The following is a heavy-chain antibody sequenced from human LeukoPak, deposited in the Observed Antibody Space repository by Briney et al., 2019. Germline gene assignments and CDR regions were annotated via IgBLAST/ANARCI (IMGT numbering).Heavy chain of an antibody. D-gene: IGHD6-19*01. CDR1: GFSFEDFA. Sequence: GRSLRLSCEPSGFSFEDFAMHWVRQAPGKGLEWVALISYDGGNIYYTDPVKGRFTISRDNSKNMLYLQMNSLRPEDTAVYYCARDPPFTSGWSQNFFDYWGQGTLVTVSS. CDR3: ARDPPFTSGWSQNFFDY. CDR2: ISYDGGNI. V-gene: IGHV3-30*04. J-gene: IGHJ4*02.